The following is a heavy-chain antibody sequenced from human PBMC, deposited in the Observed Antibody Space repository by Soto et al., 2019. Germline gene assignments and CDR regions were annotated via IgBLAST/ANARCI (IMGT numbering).Heavy chain of an antibody. CDR2: INHSGST. J-gene: IGHJ4*02. CDR1: GGSFSGYY. V-gene: IGHV4-34*01. Sequence: SETLSLTCAVYGGSFSGYYWSWIRQPPGKGLEWIGEINHSGSTNYNPSLKSRVTISVDTSKNQFSLKLSSVTAADTAVYYCARARSLRITMVRGDIGPLDYWGQGTLVTVSS. D-gene: IGHD3-10*01. CDR3: ARARSLRITMVRGDIGPLDY.